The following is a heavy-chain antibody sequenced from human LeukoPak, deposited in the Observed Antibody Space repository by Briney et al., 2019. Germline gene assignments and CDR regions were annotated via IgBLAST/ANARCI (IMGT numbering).Heavy chain of an antibody. CDR3: ARKREGPATGIDS. D-gene: IGHD2-15*01. V-gene: IGHV4-39*07. Sequence: SETLSLTCSVSGGSISSSNSYWGWIRQSPGTGLEWIGNIYSRGNTYYNRSLKSRVTISVDTSENQFSLKLRSVTAADTAVYYCARKREGPATGIDSWGQGTLVTVSP. CDR1: GGSISSSNSY. CDR2: IYSRGNT. J-gene: IGHJ4*02.